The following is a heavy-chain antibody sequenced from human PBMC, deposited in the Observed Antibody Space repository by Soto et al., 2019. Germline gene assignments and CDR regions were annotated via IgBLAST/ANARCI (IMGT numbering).Heavy chain of an antibody. CDR2: ISWNSGII. CDR1: GFTFDDYA. CDR3: AKGYSYGVLEPLGY. V-gene: IGHV3-9*01. Sequence: EVQLVESGGGLVQPGRSLRLSCAASGFTFDDYAMHWVRQAPGKGLEWVSGISWNSGIIDYAGSVKGRFTISRDNAKNALYLKMNSLRAEDTALYYCAKGYSYGVLEPLGYWGQGTLVTVSS. J-gene: IGHJ4*02. D-gene: IGHD5-18*01.